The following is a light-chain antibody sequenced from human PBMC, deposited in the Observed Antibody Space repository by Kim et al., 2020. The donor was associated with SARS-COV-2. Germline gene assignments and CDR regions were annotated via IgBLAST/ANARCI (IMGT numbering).Light chain of an antibody. Sequence: SPGGRPTHPCRAGQSIRWDYLAWDQQKPGQAPRLLIYCASLMATCVPDRFSGSGSGTEFPLTISRLEAGDCAVFYCQHYDFPPRTFGPGTKVEIK. CDR2: CAS. CDR1: QSIRWDY. V-gene: IGKV3-20*01. J-gene: IGKJ1*01. CDR3: QHYDFPPRT.